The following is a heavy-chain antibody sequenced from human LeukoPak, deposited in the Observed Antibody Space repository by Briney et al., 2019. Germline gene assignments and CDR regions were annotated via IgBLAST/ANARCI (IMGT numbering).Heavy chain of an antibody. CDR2: ISHNGDNE. CDR3: ARAKDLYCEPGGGGCYRRSDDYQYYYMDV. V-gene: IGHV3-30-3*01. CDR1: GFTFNNYA. Sequence: PGGSLRLSCAASGFTFNNYAMYWVRQAPGKGLEWVTLISHNGDNEYYADSVKGRFTISRDNSENTLYLQLNSLRIVDTAVYFCARAKDLYCEPGGGGCYRRSDDYQYYYMDVWGKGTAVTVSS. J-gene: IGHJ6*03. D-gene: IGHD2-21*01.